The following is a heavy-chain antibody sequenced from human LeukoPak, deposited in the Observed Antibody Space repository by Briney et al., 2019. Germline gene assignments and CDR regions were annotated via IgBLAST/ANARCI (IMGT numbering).Heavy chain of an antibody. CDR1: GGSFTGYH. V-gene: IGHV4-34*01. CDR2: INHRGHP. CDR3: ARDPTTVVSVPYYFDF. J-gene: IGHJ4*02. D-gene: IGHD3-22*01. Sequence: PSETLSLTCAVYGGSFTGYHWNWIRQSPQRGLEWIGEINHRGHPHYNPSLERRLTISVDTSKNQFSLTLRSVTGADTAVYYCARDPTTVVSVPYYFDFWGQGTPVTVSS.